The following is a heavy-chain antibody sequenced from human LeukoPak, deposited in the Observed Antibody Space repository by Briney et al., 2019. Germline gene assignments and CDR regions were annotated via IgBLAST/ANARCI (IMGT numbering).Heavy chain of an antibody. J-gene: IGHJ4*02. V-gene: IGHV1-69*05. CDR1: GGTFSSYA. CDR3: ASEKKRGYSYGHDY. Sequence: ASVKVSCKASGGTFSSYAISWVRQAPGQGLEWMGRIIPIFGTANYAQKFQGGVTITTDESTSTAYMELSSLRSEDTAVYYCASEKKRGYSYGHDYWGQGTLVTVSS. CDR2: IIPIFGTA. D-gene: IGHD5-18*01.